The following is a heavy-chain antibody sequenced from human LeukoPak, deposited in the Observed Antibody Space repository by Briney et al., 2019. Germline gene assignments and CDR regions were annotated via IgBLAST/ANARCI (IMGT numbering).Heavy chain of an antibody. CDR3: AKWLAAAGIYGMDV. CDR1: GFTFSDYR. CDR2: ISYDGSNK. D-gene: IGHD6-13*01. J-gene: IGHJ6*02. V-gene: IGHV3-30*18. Sequence: GGSLRLSCETSGFTFSDYRMSWVRQAPEKGLEWVAVISYDGSNKYYADSVKGRFTISRDNSKNTLYLQMNSLRAEDTAVYYCAKWLAAAGIYGMDVWGQGTTVTVSS.